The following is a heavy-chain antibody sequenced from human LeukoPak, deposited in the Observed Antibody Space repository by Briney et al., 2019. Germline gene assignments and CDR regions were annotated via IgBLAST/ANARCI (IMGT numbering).Heavy chain of an antibody. CDR1: GGSISSSSYY. V-gene: IGHV4-39*02. D-gene: IGHD4-17*01. CDR2: IYYSGST. Sequence: PSETLSLTCTVSGGSISSSSYYWGWIRQPPGKGLEWIGSIYYSGSTYYNPSLKSRVTISVDTSKNQFSLKLSSVTAADTAVYYCARENDLDYGLDYWGQGTLVTVSS. CDR3: ARENDLDYGLDY. J-gene: IGHJ4*02.